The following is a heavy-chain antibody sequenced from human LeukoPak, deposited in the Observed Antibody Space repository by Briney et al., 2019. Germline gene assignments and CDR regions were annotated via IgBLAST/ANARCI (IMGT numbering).Heavy chain of an antibody. J-gene: IGHJ4*02. CDR1: GFTFDDYG. D-gene: IGHD3-10*01. CDR3: AAVPVTMVRGTSGY. CDR2: INWNGGST. Sequence: PGGSLRLSCAASGFTFDDYGMSWVRQAPGKGLEWVSGINWNGGSTGYADSVKGRFTISRDNAKNSLYLQMNSLRAEDTAVYYCAAVPVTMVRGTSGYWGQGTLVTVSS. V-gene: IGHV3-20*04.